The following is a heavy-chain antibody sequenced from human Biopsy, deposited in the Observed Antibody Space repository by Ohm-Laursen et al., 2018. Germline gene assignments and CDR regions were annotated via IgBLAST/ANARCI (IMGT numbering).Heavy chain of an antibody. J-gene: IGHJ6*02. CDR3: ARDSSRRAREGGMDV. V-gene: IGHV3-21*01. CDR1: GFTFSSFS. D-gene: IGHD6-6*01. CDR2: INEVSSHI. Sequence: SLRLSCTASGFTFSSFSMNWVRQAPGKGLEWISYINEVSSHIYDADSVKGRITVARDSAKNPLYLQLNSLRVEDTAVYYCARDSSRRAREGGMDVWGQGTTATVSS.